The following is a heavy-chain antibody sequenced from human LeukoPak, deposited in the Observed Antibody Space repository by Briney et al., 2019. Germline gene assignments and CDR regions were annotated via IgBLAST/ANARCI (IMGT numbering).Heavy chain of an antibody. D-gene: IGHD6-13*01. CDR2: IYTGGST. Sequence: SETLSLTCTVSGGSISNYYWSWIRQPAGKGLKWIGRIYTGGSTNYNPSLKSRVTMSVDTSKNQFSLKVSSVTAADTAVYYCARGGGTSWLDYWGQGTLVIVSS. V-gene: IGHV4-4*07. CDR1: GGSISNYY. J-gene: IGHJ4*02. CDR3: ARGGGTSWLDY.